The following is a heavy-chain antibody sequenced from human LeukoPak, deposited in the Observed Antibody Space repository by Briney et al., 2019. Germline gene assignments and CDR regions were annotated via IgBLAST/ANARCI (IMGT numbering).Heavy chain of an antibody. CDR1: GFTFSSYA. D-gene: IGHD2-2*01. CDR3: ARDLPYCSSTSCYGFDI. V-gene: IGHV3-64*02. Sequence: GGSLRLSCAASGFTFSSYAMHWVRQAPGKGLEYVSGISSNGGSTYYADSMKGRFTMSRDNSKNTLYLQMGSLRAEDMAVYYCARDLPYCSSTSCYGFDIWGQGTMVTVSS. J-gene: IGHJ3*02. CDR2: ISSNGGST.